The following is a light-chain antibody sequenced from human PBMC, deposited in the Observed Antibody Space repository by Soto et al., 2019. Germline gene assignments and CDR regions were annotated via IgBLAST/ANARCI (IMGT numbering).Light chain of an antibody. CDR1: SSDVGGYNY. CDR3: SSYTSSNTVL. V-gene: IGLV2-14*03. Sequence: QSALTQPASVSESPGQSITISCTGTSSDVGGYNYVSWYQHHPGKAPKLMIFDVINRPSGVSARFSGSKSGNTASLTISGLQAEDEADYYCSSYTSSNTVLFGGGTKVTVL. J-gene: IGLJ2*01. CDR2: DVI.